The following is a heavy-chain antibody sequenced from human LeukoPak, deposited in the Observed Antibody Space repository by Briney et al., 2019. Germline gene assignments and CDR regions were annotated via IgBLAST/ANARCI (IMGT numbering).Heavy chain of an antibody. CDR1: GYIFTSYG. J-gene: IGHJ5*02. V-gene: IGHV1-18*01. CDR2: ISAYNGNT. D-gene: IGHD2-2*01. Sequence: ASVKVSCKASGYIFTSYGISWVRQAPGQGLEWMGWISAYNGNTNYAQKFQGRVTMTTDTSTSTAYMELRSLRSDDTAVYYCARDLVPARHGVNWFDLWGQGTLVTVSS. CDR3: ARDLVPARHGVNWFDL.